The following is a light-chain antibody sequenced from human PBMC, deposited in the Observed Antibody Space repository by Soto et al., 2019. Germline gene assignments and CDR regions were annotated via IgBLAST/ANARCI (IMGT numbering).Light chain of an antibody. CDR1: QSVSSSY. CDR3: QQYGISPFT. J-gene: IGKJ3*01. Sequence: IVLTQSPGTLSLSPGERATLSCRASQSVSSSYLAWYQQKPGQAPRLLIYGASSRATGIPDRFSGSGSGTDFTLTISRLEPEDFTVYSCQQYGISPFTFGPGTKVDV. V-gene: IGKV3-20*01. CDR2: GAS.